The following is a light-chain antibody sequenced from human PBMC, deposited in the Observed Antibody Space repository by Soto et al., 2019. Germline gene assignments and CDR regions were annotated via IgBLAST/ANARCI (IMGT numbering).Light chain of an antibody. V-gene: IGKV1-5*03. CDR2: KAS. J-gene: IGKJ1*01. CDR1: QSISTW. Sequence: DIQMTQSPSTLSASVGDRVTITCRASQSISTWLAWYQQKPGKAPKLLIYKASSLQSGVPSRFSGSASGTEFTLTISSLQPDDFPTYYCQQYNTYWTFGQGTKVEVK. CDR3: QQYNTYWT.